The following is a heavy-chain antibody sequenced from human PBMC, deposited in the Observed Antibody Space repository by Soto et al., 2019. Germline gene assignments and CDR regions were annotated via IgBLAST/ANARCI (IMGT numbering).Heavy chain of an antibody. CDR2: ISGSGGST. CDR3: AKVPAPRSGYYSNLRFDY. D-gene: IGHD3-3*01. Sequence: PGGSLRLSCAASGFTFSSYAMSWVRQAPGKGLEWVSAISGSGGSTYYADSVKGRFTISRDNSKNTLYLQMNSLRAEDTAVYYCAKVPAPRSGYYSNLRFDYWGQGTLVTVSS. V-gene: IGHV3-23*01. CDR1: GFTFSSYA. J-gene: IGHJ4*02.